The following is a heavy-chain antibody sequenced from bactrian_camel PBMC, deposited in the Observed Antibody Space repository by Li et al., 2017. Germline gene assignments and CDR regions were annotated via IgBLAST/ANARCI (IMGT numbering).Heavy chain of an antibody. Sequence: HVQLVESGGGSVQSGGSLTLSCDTSGYWYRSYCLGWFRQISGKEREGVATIDGDGITRYADSMKGRFTISHDNAENTVYLQMDNLKPEDTAMYYCGGSRNFVRFQRGEFHYWGQGTQVTVS. CDR1: GYWYRSYC. CDR2: IDGDGIT. J-gene: IGHJ4*01. V-gene: IGHV3S9*01. D-gene: IGHD2*01. CDR3: GGSRNFVRFQRGEFHY.